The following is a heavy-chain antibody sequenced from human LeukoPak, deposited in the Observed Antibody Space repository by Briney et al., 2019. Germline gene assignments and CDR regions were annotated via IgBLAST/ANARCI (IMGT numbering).Heavy chain of an antibody. CDR3: ARSSFEYHHLFDY. CDR1: GFTFSDYY. Sequence: GGSLRLSCAASGFTFSDYYMSWIRQAPGKGLEWVSYISSSGSTIYYADSVKGRFTISRDNAKNSLYLQMNSLRAEDTAVYYCARSSFEYHHLFDYWGQGTLVTVSS. V-gene: IGHV3-11*01. CDR2: ISSSGSTI. D-gene: IGHD2-2*01. J-gene: IGHJ4*02.